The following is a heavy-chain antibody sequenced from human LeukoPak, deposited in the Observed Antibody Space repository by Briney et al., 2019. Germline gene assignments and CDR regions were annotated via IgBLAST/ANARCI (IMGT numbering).Heavy chain of an antibody. CDR2: ISSSSSYI. Sequence: GGSLRLSCAASGFTFSSYSMNWVRQAPGKGLEWVSSISSSSSYIYYADSVKGRFTISRDNAKNSLYLQMNSLRAEDTAVYYCARDRSQGGGFDFWSGSAVFDCWGQGTLVTVSS. CDR3: ARDRSQGGGFDFWSGSAVFDC. V-gene: IGHV3-21*01. CDR1: GFTFSSYS. J-gene: IGHJ4*02. D-gene: IGHD3-3*01.